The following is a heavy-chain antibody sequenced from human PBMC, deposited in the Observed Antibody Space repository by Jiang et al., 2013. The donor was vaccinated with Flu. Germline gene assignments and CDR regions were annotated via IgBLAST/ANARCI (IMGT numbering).Heavy chain of an antibody. J-gene: IGHJ5*02. D-gene: IGHD6-19*01. CDR2: INTNTGNP. Sequence: QSGSELKKPGASVKVSCKASGYTFTSYAMNWVRQAPGQGLEWMGWINTNTGNPTYAQGFTGRFVFSLDTSVSTAYLQICSLKAEDTAVYYCARDVLEQWLVLALGRSGSDPWGQGTLVTGLL. CDR1: GYTFTSYA. V-gene: IGHV7-4-1*01. CDR3: ARDVLEQWLVLALGRSGSDP.